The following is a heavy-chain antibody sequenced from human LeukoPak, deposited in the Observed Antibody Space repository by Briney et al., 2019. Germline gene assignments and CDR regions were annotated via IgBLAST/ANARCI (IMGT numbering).Heavy chain of an antibody. CDR1: GGSISSYY. D-gene: IGHD6-13*01. CDR2: IYTSGST. V-gene: IGHV4-4*09. CDR3: ARHAQQPQLNYHYYYMDV. Sequence: SETLSLTCTVSGGSISSYYWSWIRQPPGKGLEWIGYIYTSGSTNYNPSLKSRVTISVDTSKNQFSLKLSSVTAADTAVYYCARHAQQPQLNYHYYYMDVWGKGTTVTVSS. J-gene: IGHJ6*03.